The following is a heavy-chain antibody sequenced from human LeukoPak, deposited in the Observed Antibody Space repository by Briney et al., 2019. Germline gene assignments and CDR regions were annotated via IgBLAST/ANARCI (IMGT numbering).Heavy chain of an antibody. V-gene: IGHV3-23*01. CDR1: GFTFSSNE. D-gene: IGHD3-22*01. CDR2: ISGSGGST. Sequence: GGSLRLSCAASGFTFSSNEMSWVRQAPGKGLEWVSAISGSGGSTYYADSVKGRFTISRDNSKNTLYLQMNSLRAEDTAVYYCAKDLYDSSGYYPPTYFDYWGQGTLVTVSS. CDR3: AKDLYDSSGYYPPTYFDY. J-gene: IGHJ4*02.